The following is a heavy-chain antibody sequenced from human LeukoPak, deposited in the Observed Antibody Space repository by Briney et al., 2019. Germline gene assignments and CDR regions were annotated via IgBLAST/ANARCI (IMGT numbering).Heavy chain of an antibody. J-gene: IGHJ4*02. CDR2: ISGSGGST. CDR1: GFTFSSYW. V-gene: IGHV3-23*01. D-gene: IGHD3-3*01. Sequence: GGSLRLSCAASGFTFSSYWMHWVRQAPGKGLEWVSAISGSGGSTYYADSVKGRFTISRDNSKNTLYLQMNSLRAEDTAVYYCAKSPPAYDFWSGYLDYWGQGTLVTVSS. CDR3: AKSPPAYDFWSGYLDY.